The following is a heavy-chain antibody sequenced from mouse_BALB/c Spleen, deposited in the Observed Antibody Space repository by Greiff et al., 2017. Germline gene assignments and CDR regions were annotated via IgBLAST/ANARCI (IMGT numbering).Heavy chain of an antibody. CDR2: INPSSGYT. CDR3: AREDIYDLDVGSS. J-gene: IGHJ3*01. D-gene: IGHD1-1*01. Sequence: QVQLQQSGAELARPGASVKMSCKASGYTFTSYTMHWVKQRPGQGLEWIGYINPSSGYTNYNQKFKDKATLTADKSSSTAYMQLSSLTSEDSAVYYCAREDIYDLDVGSSWGQGTLVTVSA. V-gene: IGHV1-4*01. CDR1: GYTFTSYT.